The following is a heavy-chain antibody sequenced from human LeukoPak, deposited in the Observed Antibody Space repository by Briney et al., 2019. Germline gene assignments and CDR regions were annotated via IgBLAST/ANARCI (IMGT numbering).Heavy chain of an antibody. CDR1: GGSISRSSYY. CDR2: IYYSGST. J-gene: IGHJ4*02. D-gene: IGHD6-19*01. CDR3: ARDPRSGWSTNGIDY. V-gene: IGHV4-39*07. Sequence: SSETLSLTCSVSGGSISRSSYYWGWIRQPPGKGLEWIGSIYYSGSTFYNPSLKSRVTISVDTSKNQFSLKLSSVTAADTAVYYCARDPRSGWSTNGIDYWGQGTLVTVSS.